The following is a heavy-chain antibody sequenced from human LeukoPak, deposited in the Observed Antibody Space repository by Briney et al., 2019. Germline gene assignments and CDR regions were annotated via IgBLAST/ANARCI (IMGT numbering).Heavy chain of an antibody. D-gene: IGHD3/OR15-3a*01. CDR3: ARQTGSGLFILP. V-gene: IGHV4-59*05. CDR2: IYYTGNT. CDR1: GGSISSYY. J-gene: IGHJ4*02. Sequence: PSETLYLTCTVSGGSISSYYWSWIRQPAGKGLEWIGSIYYTGNTYYNASLKSRVTISIDTSKNQISLRLTSVTATDTAIYYCARQTGSGLFILPGGQGTLVTVSS.